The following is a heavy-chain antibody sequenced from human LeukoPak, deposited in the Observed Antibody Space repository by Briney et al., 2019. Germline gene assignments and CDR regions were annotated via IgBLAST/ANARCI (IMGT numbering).Heavy chain of an antibody. CDR3: ARDVHGDYGSGWFDP. D-gene: IGHD4-17*01. Sequence: ASVKVSCKTSGGTFNNSAISWVRQAPGQGLEWLGGIMPLFGTAGYAQKFQGRVTITKDESTRTVYLGLTSLTSDDTAVYYCARDVHGDYGSGWFDPWGQGTLVSVSS. V-gene: IGHV1-69*05. J-gene: IGHJ5*02. CDR1: GGTFNNSA. CDR2: IMPLFGTA.